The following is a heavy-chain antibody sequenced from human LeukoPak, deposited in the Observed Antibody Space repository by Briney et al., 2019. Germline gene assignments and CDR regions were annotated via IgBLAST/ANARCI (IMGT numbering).Heavy chain of an antibody. J-gene: IGHJ4*02. V-gene: IGHV4-59*08. CDR3: ARHLAPSSGYLTLDY. CDR2: IYYTGIS. CDR1: GGSISPYC. D-gene: IGHD3-22*01. Sequence: SETLSLTCTVSGGSISPYCWSWIRQSPGKGLEWIAHIYYTGISDHNPSLKSRVTISADTSKNQFSLKLSSVTAADTAIYYCARHLAPSSGYLTLDYWGQGTLVTVSS.